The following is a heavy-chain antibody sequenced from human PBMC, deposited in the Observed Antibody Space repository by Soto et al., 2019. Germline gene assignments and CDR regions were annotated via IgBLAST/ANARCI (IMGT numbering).Heavy chain of an antibody. CDR2: IYYSGST. CDR1: GGSISSYY. CDR3: ARALYNWNDAGNWFDP. D-gene: IGHD1-20*01. V-gene: IGHV4-59*01. J-gene: IGHJ5*02. Sequence: SETLSLTCTVSGGSISSYYWSWIRQPPGKGLEWIGYIYYSGSTNYNPSLKSRVTISVDTSKNQFSLKLSSVTAADTAVYYCARALYNWNDAGNWFDPWGQGTLVTVSS.